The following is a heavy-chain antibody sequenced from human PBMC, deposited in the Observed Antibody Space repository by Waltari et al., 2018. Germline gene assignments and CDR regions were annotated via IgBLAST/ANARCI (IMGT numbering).Heavy chain of an antibody. CDR1: GFSLSTSGVV. CDR2: IYWNDDK. V-gene: IGHV2-5*01. D-gene: IGHD4-4*01. Sequence: QITLKESGPTLVKPTQTLTLTCTFSGFSLSTSGVVVGWIRQPPGKALGWLALIYWNDDKRYSPSLKSRLTITKDTSKNQVVLTMTNMDPVDTATYYCAHIPQTVTTFPYFDYWGQGTLVTVSS. J-gene: IGHJ4*02. CDR3: AHIPQTVTTFPYFDY.